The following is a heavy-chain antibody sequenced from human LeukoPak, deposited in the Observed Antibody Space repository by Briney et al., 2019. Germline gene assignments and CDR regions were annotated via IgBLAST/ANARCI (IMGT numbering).Heavy chain of an antibody. CDR1: GYTFPSYA. V-gene: IGHV1-3*01. D-gene: IGHD2-15*01. Sequence: ASVKVSCEASGYTFPSYAMHWVRQAPGQRLEWMGWINAGSGNTKYSQNFQGRVTISRDTSASTAYMELSSLTSEDTAVYYCARDSGEYYFDYWGQGTLVTVSP. CDR2: INAGSGNT. J-gene: IGHJ4*02. CDR3: ARDSGEYYFDY.